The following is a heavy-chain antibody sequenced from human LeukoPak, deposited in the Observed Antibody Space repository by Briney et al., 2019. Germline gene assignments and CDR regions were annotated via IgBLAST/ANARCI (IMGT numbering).Heavy chain of an antibody. CDR1: GYTFTSYY. CDR3: ARALAAAGPYYYYMDV. V-gene: IGHV1-46*01. CDR2: INPSGGST. D-gene: IGHD6-13*01. Sequence: ASVKVSCKASGYTFTSYYMHWVRQAPGQGLEWMGIINPSGGSTSYAQKFQGRVTMTRDTSTSTVYMELSSLRSEDTAVYYCARALAAAGPYYYYMDVWGKGTTVTVSS. J-gene: IGHJ6*03.